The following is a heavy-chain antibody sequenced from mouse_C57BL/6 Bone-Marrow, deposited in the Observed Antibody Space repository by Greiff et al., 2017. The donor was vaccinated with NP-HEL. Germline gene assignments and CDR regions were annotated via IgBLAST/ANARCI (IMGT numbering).Heavy chain of an antibody. Sequence: EVKVVESGGGLVKPGGSLKLSCAASGFTFSDYGMHWVRQAPEKGLEWVAYISSGSSTIYYVDTVKGRFTISRDNAKNTLFLQMTSLRSEDTAMYYCARPRGWLLRGVFAYGGQGTLVTVSA. J-gene: IGHJ3*01. D-gene: IGHD2-3*01. CDR2: ISSGSSTI. V-gene: IGHV5-17*01. CDR1: GFTFSDYG. CDR3: ARPRGWLLRGVFAY.